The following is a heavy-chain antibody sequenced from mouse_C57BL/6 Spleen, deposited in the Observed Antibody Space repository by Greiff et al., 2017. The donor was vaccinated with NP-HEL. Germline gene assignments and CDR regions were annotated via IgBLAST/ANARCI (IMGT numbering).Heavy chain of an antibody. CDR1: GYTFTSYW. J-gene: IGHJ4*01. Sequence: VQLQQPGAELVKPGASVKMSCKASGYTFTSYWITWVKQRPGQGLEWIGDIYPGSGSTNYNEKFKSKATLTGDTSSSTAYMQLSSLTSEDSAVYYCARSWDYGYYYAMDYWGQGTSVTVSS. D-gene: IGHD1-1*01. V-gene: IGHV1-55*01. CDR2: IYPGSGST. CDR3: ARSWDYGYYYAMDY.